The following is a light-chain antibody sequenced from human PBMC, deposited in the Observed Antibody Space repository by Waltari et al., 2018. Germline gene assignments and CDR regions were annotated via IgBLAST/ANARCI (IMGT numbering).Light chain of an antibody. Sequence: QSVLTQPPSVSGAPGQRVTISCSGSTSNIGAPYDVHWYQQHPGTAHKLLIFANGHRHSGVPDRFSGSKSGTSASLAITGLQAEDEADYYCQSYDRRLEVIFGGGTKLAVL. CDR2: ANG. J-gene: IGLJ2*01. CDR1: TSNIGAPYD. CDR3: QSYDRRLEVI. V-gene: IGLV1-40*01.